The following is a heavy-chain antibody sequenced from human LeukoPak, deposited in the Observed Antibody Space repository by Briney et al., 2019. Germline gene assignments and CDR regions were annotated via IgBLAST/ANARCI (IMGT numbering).Heavy chain of an antibody. CDR2: ISYDGSNK. J-gene: IGHJ4*02. Sequence: GGSLRLSCAASGFTFSSYAMHWVRQAPGKGLEWVAVISYDGSNKYYADSVKGRFTISRDNSKNTLYLQMNSLRAEDTAVYCCARGATYYYGSGSSQFDYWGQGTLVTVSS. CDR3: ARGATYYYGSGSSQFDY. D-gene: IGHD3-10*01. V-gene: IGHV3-30*04. CDR1: GFTFSSYA.